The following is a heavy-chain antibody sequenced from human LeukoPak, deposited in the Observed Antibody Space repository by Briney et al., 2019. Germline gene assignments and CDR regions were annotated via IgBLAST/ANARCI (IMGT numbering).Heavy chain of an antibody. J-gene: IGHJ3*02. D-gene: IGHD3-3*01. Sequence: ASVKVSCKASGYTFTSYYIHWVRQAPGQGLEWMGIINPSGGSTNYAQKFQGRVTMTRDMSTSTVYMEVSSLRSEDTAVYYCARDREARSVAFDAFDIWGQGTKVTVSS. CDR1: GYTFTSYY. CDR3: ARDREARSVAFDAFDI. V-gene: IGHV1-46*01. CDR2: INPSGGST.